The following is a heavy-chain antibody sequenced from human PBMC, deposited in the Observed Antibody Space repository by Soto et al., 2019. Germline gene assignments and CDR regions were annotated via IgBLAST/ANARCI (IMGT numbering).Heavy chain of an antibody. CDR1: GYTFTSYG. CDR2: ISAYNGDT. Sequence: QVQLVQSGAEVKKPGASVKVSCKASGYTFTSYGICWVRPAPGQGLEWMGWISAYNGDTNYAQMLQGRHTMTTDTSTSTDYMELRSLRSDDSAVYYCARGQWLDGGWFDPWGQGPLLTVSS. CDR3: ARGQWLDGGWFDP. D-gene: IGHD6-19*01. V-gene: IGHV1-18*01. J-gene: IGHJ5*02.